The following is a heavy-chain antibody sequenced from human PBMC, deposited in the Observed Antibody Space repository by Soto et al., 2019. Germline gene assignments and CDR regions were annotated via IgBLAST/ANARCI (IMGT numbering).Heavy chain of an antibody. CDR2: INSDGETT. CDR1: GFIFVTFI. D-gene: IGHD4-17*01. Sequence: PGGTLSLSCVVSGFIFVTFIECWGCKAQGTGLEWVSGINSDGETTYYDDSVKSRLTVSRDNSKNTLYLQMDSLTADDTALDFYAKAWTLTVGTHLWFDSWGQGTLVTVSS. CDR3: AKAWTLTVGTHLWFDS. J-gene: IGHJ5*01. V-gene: IGHV3-23*01.